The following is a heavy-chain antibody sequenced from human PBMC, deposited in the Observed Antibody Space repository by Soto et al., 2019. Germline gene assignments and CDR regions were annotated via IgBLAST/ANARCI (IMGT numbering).Heavy chain of an antibody. CDR3: ARDLTAAAV. J-gene: IGHJ6*02. CDR1: GGSISSYY. CDR2: IYYSGST. D-gene: IGHD6-13*01. V-gene: IGHV4-59*01. Sequence: PSETLSLTCTVSGGSISSYYWSWIRQPPGKGPEWIGYIYYSGSTNYNPSLKSRVTISVDTSKNQFSLKLSSVTAADTAVYYCARDLTAAAVWGQGTTVTVSS.